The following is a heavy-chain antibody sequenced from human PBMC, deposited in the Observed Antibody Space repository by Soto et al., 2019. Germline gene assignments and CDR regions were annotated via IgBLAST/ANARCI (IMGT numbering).Heavy chain of an antibody. Sequence: SVKVSCKASGGTFSSYAISWVRQAPGQGLEWMGGINPIFGTPHYAQKCQGRVTITADTFTNTAYMELTRLTSDDTAVYFCAREGCHFDYWGQGTLVTVSS. V-gene: IGHV1-69*06. J-gene: IGHJ4*02. CDR3: AREGCHFDY. CDR1: GGTFSSYA. CDR2: INPIFGTP.